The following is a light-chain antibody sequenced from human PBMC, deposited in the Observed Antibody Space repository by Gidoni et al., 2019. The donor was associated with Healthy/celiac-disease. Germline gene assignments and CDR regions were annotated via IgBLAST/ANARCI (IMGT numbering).Light chain of an antibody. CDR1: QSVSSS. J-gene: IGKJ3*01. V-gene: IGKV3-11*01. Sequence: EIVLTQSPATLSLSPGERATLSCRASQSVSSSLAWYQQRPGQAPRPLIYDASNRTTASPARFSSGRSGTDFTLTISSIVPEDFAVYYYQQRSNWPLFTFGPGTKVDIK. CDR2: DAS. CDR3: QQRSNWPLFT.